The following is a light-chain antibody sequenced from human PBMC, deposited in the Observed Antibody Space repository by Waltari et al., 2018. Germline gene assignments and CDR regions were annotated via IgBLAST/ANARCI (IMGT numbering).Light chain of an antibody. V-gene: IGLV1-44*01. CDR1: RSNIGSTA. Sequence: QSVLPQPPSASGTPGQRVTISCSGSRSNIGSTAVNWYQQVPGTAPKLLIYTNEHRAPGRPDRFSGSKTGNSASLANMGLQSEDEAGYDGAAWDDSLSGFVYGTGTKVTVL. J-gene: IGLJ1*01. CDR2: TNE. CDR3: AAWDDSLSGFV.